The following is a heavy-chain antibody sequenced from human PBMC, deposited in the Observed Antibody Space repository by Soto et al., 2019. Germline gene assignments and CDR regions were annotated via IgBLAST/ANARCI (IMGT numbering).Heavy chain of an antibody. CDR3: ARTGPQRDLDY. D-gene: IGHD2-8*02. J-gene: IGHJ4*02. Sequence: WGSMRLSCASSGLNFINHWMPWVSKAPGKGLVWVSRINNDGSSTTYADSVKGRFTISRDNAKNTLYLQMNSLRAEDTSVYYCARTGPQRDLDYWGQGTLVTVSS. CDR1: GLNFINHW. V-gene: IGHV3-74*01. CDR2: INNDGSST.